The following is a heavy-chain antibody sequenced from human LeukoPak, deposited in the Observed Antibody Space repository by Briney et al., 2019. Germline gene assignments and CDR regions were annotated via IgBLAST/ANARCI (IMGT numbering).Heavy chain of an antibody. CDR3: ARDFRNYDILTGYYIFDY. D-gene: IGHD3-9*01. Sequence: ASVKVSCKASGYTFTSYYMHWVRQAPGQGLEWMGIINPSGGSTIYAQKFQGRVTMTRDTSTSTVYMELSSLRSEDTAVYYCARDFRNYDILTGYYIFDYWGQGTLVTVSS. V-gene: IGHV1-46*01. CDR2: INPSGGST. J-gene: IGHJ4*02. CDR1: GYTFTSYY.